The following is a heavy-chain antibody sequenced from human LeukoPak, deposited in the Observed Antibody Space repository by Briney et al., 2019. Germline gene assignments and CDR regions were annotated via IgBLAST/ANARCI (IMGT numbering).Heavy chain of an antibody. Sequence: SETLSLTCAVYGGSFSDYYWSWIRQPPGKGLEWIGEINHSGSTNYNPSLKSRVTISVDTSKNQFSLKLSSVTAADTAVYYCARGGTGYCSGGSCYSQAHWGQGTLVTVSS. V-gene: IGHV4-34*01. CDR2: INHSGST. CDR3: ARGGTGYCSGGSCYSQAH. D-gene: IGHD2-15*01. CDR1: GGSFSDYY. J-gene: IGHJ4*02.